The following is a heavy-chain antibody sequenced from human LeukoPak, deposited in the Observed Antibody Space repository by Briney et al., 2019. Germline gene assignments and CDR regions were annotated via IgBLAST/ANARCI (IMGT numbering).Heavy chain of an antibody. V-gene: IGHV4-34*01. CDR1: GGSFSGYY. CDR2: INHSGST. CDR3: AMGMITFGGVIVIPEVY. Sequence: SETLSLTCAVYGGSFSGYYWSWIRQPPGKGLEWIGEINHSGSTNYNPSLKSRVTISVDTSKNQFSLKLSSVTAADTAVYYCAMGMITFGGVIVIPEVYWGQGTLVTVSS. D-gene: IGHD3-16*02. J-gene: IGHJ4*02.